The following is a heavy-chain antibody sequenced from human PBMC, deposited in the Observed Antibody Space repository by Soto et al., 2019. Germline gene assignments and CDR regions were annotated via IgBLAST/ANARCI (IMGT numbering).Heavy chain of an antibody. D-gene: IGHD1-26*01. CDR1: GDTFSSYA. J-gene: IGHJ4*02. V-gene: IGHV1-69*06. Sequence: SVKVSCKASGDTFSSYAISWVRQAPGQGLEWMGGIIPKFNTIDHGQKFQGRVTIAADKSTSTAYMELSSLRSDDTAVYYCARVTPGGYFDYCAPGTLVTVSS. CDR2: IIPKFNTI. CDR3: ARVTPGGYFDY.